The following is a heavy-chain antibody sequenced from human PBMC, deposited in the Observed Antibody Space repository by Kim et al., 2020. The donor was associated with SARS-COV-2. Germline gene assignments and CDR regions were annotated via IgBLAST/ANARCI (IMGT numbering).Heavy chain of an antibody. CDR3: ARELPIAAAGTFEGFDP. D-gene: IGHD6-13*01. CDR1: GGSFSGYY. CDR2: INHSGST. J-gene: IGHJ5*02. V-gene: IGHV4-34*01. Sequence: SETLSLTCAVYGGSFSGYYWSWIRQPPGKGLEWIGEINHSGSTNYNPSLKSRVTISVDTSKNQFSLKLSSVTAADTAVYYCARELPIAAAGTFEGFDPWGQGTLVTVSS.